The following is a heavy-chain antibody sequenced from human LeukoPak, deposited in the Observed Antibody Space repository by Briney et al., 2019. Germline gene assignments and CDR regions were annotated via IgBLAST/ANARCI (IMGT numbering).Heavy chain of an antibody. Sequence: SGTLSLTCTVSGGSISTSNWWSWVRQPPGKGLEWIGEVYHSGSTTYNSSLKSRLTMSIDKSKNHFSLNLSSVTAADTAVYYCARGYGSGSYLYWGQGTLVSVSS. CDR2: VYHSGST. J-gene: IGHJ4*02. D-gene: IGHD3-10*01. CDR3: ARGYGSGSYLY. CDR1: GGSISTSNW. V-gene: IGHV4-4*02.